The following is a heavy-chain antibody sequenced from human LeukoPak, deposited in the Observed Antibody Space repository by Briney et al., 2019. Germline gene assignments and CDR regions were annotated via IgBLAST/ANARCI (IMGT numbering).Heavy chain of an antibody. D-gene: IGHD3-10*01. CDR3: ARDRSPLYYGSGSYFAY. V-gene: IGHV3-30*03. CDR1: GFTFSSYG. Sequence: PGRSLRLSCAASGFTFSSYGMHWVRQAPGKGLEWVAVISYDGSNKYYADSVKGRFTISRDNSKNTLYLQMNSLRAEDTAVYYCARDRSPLYYGSGSYFAYWGQGTLVTVSS. CDR2: ISYDGSNK. J-gene: IGHJ4*02.